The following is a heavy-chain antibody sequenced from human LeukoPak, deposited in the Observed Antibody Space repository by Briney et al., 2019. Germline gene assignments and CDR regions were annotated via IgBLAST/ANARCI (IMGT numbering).Heavy chain of an antibody. J-gene: IGHJ4*01. Sequence: SETLSLTCTVSGSSIRSSSYHWGWVRQPPGKGLEWVGNIHYSGSTSYNPSLKSRVTLSVDTSKNQFSLKLSSVTAADTAVFYCARLTGRDTSDWPYFHYWGQGALVTVSS. CDR2: IHYSGST. CDR1: GSSIRSSSYH. CDR3: ARLTGRDTSDWPYFHY. D-gene: IGHD2-2*01. V-gene: IGHV4-39*01.